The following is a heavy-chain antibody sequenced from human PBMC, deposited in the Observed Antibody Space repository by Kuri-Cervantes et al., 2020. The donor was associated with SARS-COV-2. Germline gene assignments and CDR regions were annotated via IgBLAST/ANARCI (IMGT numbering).Heavy chain of an antibody. J-gene: IGHJ4*02. CDR3: ATARDIVVVPAASLEI. D-gene: IGHD2-2*01. Sequence: SVNVSCKVSGYTLTELSMHWVRQAPGKGLEWMGGFDPEDGETIYAQKFQGRVTMTEDISTDTAYMELSSLRSEDTAVYYCATARDIVVVPAASLEIWGQGTLVTVSS. V-gene: IGHV1-24*01. CDR1: GYTLTELS. CDR2: FDPEDGET.